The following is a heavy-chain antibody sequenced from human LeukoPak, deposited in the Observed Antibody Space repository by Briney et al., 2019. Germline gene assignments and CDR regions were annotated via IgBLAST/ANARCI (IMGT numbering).Heavy chain of an antibody. Sequence: PGGSLRLSCAASGFTFSSYWMSWVRQAPGKGLEWVANIKQDGSEKYYVDSVKGRFTISRDNAKNSLYLQMNSLRAEDTAVYYCARDGTVTTPNWFDPWGQGTLVTVS. V-gene: IGHV3-7*01. J-gene: IGHJ5*02. CDR1: GFTFSSYW. CDR2: IKQDGSEK. CDR3: ARDGTVTTPNWFDP. D-gene: IGHD4-17*01.